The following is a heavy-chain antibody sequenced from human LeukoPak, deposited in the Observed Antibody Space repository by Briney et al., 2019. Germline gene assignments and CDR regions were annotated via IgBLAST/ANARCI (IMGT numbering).Heavy chain of an antibody. CDR1: GFTFIMFG. J-gene: IGHJ4*02. V-gene: IGHV3-48*01. D-gene: IGHD6-13*01. Sequence: GGSLRLSCAASGFTFIMFGMNWVRQAPGKGPEWVSYISGSSGIIYYADSVQGRFTISRDNSKNTLYLQMNSLRAEDTAVYYCVGIAASYSDYWGQGTLVTVSS. CDR3: VGIAASYSDY. CDR2: ISGSSGII.